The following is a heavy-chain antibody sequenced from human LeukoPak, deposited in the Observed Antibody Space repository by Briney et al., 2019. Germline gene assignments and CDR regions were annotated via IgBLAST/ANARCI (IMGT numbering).Heavy chain of an antibody. D-gene: IGHD5-18*01. CDR1: GDSISTYY. CDR3: ARSRSGYSYDHAAFEI. CDR2: IDYRGST. J-gene: IGHJ3*02. V-gene: IGHV4-59*01. Sequence: SETLSLTCTVSGDSISTYYWSWIRQPPGKGLEWIAYIDYRGSTTYNPSLRSRVTILVDTSRNQFSLKLSSVTAADTAVYYCARSRSGYSYDHAAFEIWGQGTMVTVSS.